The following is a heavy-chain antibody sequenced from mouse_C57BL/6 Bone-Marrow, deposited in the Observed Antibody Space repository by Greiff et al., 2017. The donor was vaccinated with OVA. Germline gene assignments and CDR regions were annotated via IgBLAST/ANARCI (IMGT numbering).Heavy chain of an antibody. J-gene: IGHJ1*03. Sequence: VQLQQSVAELVRPGASVKLSCTASGFNIKNTYMHWVKQRPEQGLEWIGRIDPANGNTKYAPKFQGKATITADPSSNTAYLQLSSLTSEDTAIYYCARDPCYYGSSYWYFDVWGTGTTVTVSS. CDR1: GFNIKNTY. V-gene: IGHV14-3*01. CDR2: IDPANGNT. D-gene: IGHD1-1*01. CDR3: ARDPCYYGSSYWYFDV.